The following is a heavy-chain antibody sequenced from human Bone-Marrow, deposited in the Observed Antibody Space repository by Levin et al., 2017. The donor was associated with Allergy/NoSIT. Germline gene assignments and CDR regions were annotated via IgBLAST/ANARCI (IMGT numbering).Heavy chain of an antibody. D-gene: IGHD2-2*01. V-gene: IGHV4-34*01. Sequence: PSETLSLTCAVYGGSLSENDWSWIRQSPGKGLEWIGEISHGGTTTYNPSLGTRVSISIDTSNNQLSLKLRSVTAADTAVYYCARAYCTTDSCFNWFDPWGQGTPVTVSS. CDR1: GGSLSEND. CDR3: ARAYCTTDSCFNWFDP. CDR2: ISHGGTT. J-gene: IGHJ5*02.